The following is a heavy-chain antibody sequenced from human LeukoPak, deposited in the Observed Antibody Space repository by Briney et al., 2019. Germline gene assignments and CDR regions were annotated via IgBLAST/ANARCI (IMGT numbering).Heavy chain of an antibody. CDR3: ARDLLGSGYSKNAFHI. CDR1: RYMFSSYA. D-gene: IGHD3-22*01. Sequence: GASVKVSCKASRYMFSSYALNWVRQAPGRGLEWMGWIDAFNGNTDYAQNLRGRITLTTDTSTTTAYMELRSLRSDDTAVYYCARDLLGSGYSKNAFHIWGQGTLVTV. CDR2: IDAFNGNT. J-gene: IGHJ3*02. V-gene: IGHV1-18*01.